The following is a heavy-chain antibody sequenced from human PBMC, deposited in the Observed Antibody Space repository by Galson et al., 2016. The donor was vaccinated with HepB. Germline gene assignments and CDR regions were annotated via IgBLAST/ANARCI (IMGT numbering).Heavy chain of an antibody. CDR2: IHSGASA. V-gene: IGHV3-53*01. D-gene: IGHD3-3*01. Sequence: SLRLSCAASGFTVSGNSMSWVRQAPGKGLEWVARIHSGASAYYAESVKGRFTITRDNSKNTLFLQWNSLRAEDTAVYYCARGEGVFNSFGPWGQGSLVTVSS. J-gene: IGHJ5*02. CDR3: ARGEGVFNSFGP. CDR1: GFTVSGNS.